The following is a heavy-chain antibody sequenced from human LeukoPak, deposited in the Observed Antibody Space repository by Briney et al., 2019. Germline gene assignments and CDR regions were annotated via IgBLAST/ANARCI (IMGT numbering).Heavy chain of an antibody. CDR2: INPNSGGT. CDR3: ARAPMITFGGVIVDY. CDR1: GYTFTGYY. V-gene: IGHV1-2*02. Sequence: GASVKVSCKASGYTFTGYYMHWVRQAPGQGLEWMGWINPNSGGTNYAQKFQGRVTMTRDTSISTAYMELSRLRSDDTAVYYCARAPMITFGGVIVDYWGQGTLVTVSS. J-gene: IGHJ4*02. D-gene: IGHD3-16*02.